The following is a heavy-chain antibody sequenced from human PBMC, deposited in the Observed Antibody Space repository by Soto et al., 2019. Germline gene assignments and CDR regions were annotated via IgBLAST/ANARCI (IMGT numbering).Heavy chain of an antibody. CDR3: ARVLVVASLVVHEIDP. CDR1: GGTFSSYA. CDR2: IIPIFGTA. Sequence: SVKVSCKASGGTFSSYAISWVRQAPGQGLEWMGGIIPIFGTANYAQKFQDRVTITADKSTSTAYMELSSLRSEDTAVYYCARVLVVASLVVHEIDPWGQGTLVTV. J-gene: IGHJ5*02. V-gene: IGHV1-69*06. D-gene: IGHD3-22*01.